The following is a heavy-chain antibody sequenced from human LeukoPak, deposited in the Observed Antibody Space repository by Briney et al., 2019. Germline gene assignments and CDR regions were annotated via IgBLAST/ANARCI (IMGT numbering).Heavy chain of an antibody. Sequence: ASVKVSCKAPGYTFTSYYMHWVRQAPGQGLEWMGWMNPNSGNTGYAQKFQGRVTMTRNTSISTAYMELSSLRSEDTAVYYCARGAAAVRWGQGTLVTVSS. J-gene: IGHJ4*02. CDR3: ARGAAAVR. V-gene: IGHV1-8*01. CDR1: GYTFTSYY. CDR2: MNPNSGNT. D-gene: IGHD6-25*01.